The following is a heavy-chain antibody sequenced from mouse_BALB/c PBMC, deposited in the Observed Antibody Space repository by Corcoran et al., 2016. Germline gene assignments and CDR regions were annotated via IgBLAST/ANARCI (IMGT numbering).Heavy chain of an antibody. D-gene: IGHD2-2*01. V-gene: IGHV1S135*01. J-gene: IGHJ4*01. Sequence: EIQLQQSGPELVKPGASVKVSCKASGYAFTSYNMYWVKQSHGKSLEWIGYIDPYNGGTSYNQKFKGKATLTVDKSSSTAYMHLNSLTSEDSAVYYCARRIYYGYGGYAMDYWGQGTSVTVSS. CDR2: IDPYNGGT. CDR1: GYAFTSYN. CDR3: ARRIYYGYGGYAMDY.